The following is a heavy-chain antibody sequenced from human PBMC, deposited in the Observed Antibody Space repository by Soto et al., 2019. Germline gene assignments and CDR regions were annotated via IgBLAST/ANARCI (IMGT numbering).Heavy chain of an antibody. J-gene: IGHJ4*02. CDR2: SRDKAXXXXX. Sequence: WGSLRLSCAGSGFTVSYHYIDWVRQAPGKVXXXVGRSRDKAXXXXXXXXXXVKGRFNTSRDESKNSVYLQMNSLKTEDTAVYYCVRDTYFPDSSGYTRCFDYWGQGTLVTVSS. CDR3: VRDTYFPDSSGYTRCFDY. CDR1: GFTVSYHY. V-gene: IGHV3-72*01. D-gene: IGHD3-22*01.